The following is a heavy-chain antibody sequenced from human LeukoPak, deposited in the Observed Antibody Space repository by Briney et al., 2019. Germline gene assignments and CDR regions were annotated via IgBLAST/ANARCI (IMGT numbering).Heavy chain of an antibody. Sequence: ASVKVSCKASGCTFTGYYMHWVRQAPGQGLEWMGWINPNSGGTNYAQKFQGRVTMTRDTSISTAYMELSRLRSDDTAVYYCARDQSWFDAFDIWGQGTMVTVSS. CDR1: GCTFTGYY. D-gene: IGHD3-9*01. CDR2: INPNSGGT. V-gene: IGHV1-2*02. CDR3: ARDQSWFDAFDI. J-gene: IGHJ3*02.